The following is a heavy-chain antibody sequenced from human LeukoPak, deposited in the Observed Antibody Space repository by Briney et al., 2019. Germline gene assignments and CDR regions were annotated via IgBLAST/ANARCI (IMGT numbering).Heavy chain of an antibody. V-gene: IGHV1-18*01. D-gene: IGHD6-19*01. CDR2: ISAYNGNT. CDR1: GYTFTSYG. J-gene: IGHJ6*03. Sequence: SAKVSCKASGYTFTSYGISWVRQAPGQGLEWMGWISAYNGNTNYAQKLQGRVTMTTDTSTSTAYMELRSLRADDTAVYYCARDGQFPYYYYMDVWGKGTTVTVSS. CDR3: ARDGQFPYYYYMDV.